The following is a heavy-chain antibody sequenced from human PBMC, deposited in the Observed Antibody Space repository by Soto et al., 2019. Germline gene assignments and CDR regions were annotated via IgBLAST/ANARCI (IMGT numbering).Heavy chain of an antibody. J-gene: IGHJ4*02. CDR3: ARGGTPIEY. V-gene: IGHV1-18*01. CDR1: GYTFTNFG. Sequence: GASVKVSCKTSGYTFTNFGLSWVRQAPGQGLEWMGWISAYNGNTNYAQNFQGRVTMTTDTSTSTAYMELRSLRSDDKAVYYCARGGTPIEYWGQGTLVTVSS. D-gene: IGHD3-16*01. CDR2: ISAYNGNT.